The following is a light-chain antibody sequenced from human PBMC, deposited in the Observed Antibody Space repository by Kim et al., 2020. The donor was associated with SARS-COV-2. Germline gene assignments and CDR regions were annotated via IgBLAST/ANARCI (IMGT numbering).Light chain of an antibody. CDR1: QDIKNY. V-gene: IGKV1-27*01. CDR3: QKYNSAPWT. CDR2: AAS. J-gene: IGKJ1*01. Sequence: ASVEDRVTITCRSSQDIKNYLAWYRQKPGQVPEVLIYAASILQSGVPFRISGSGSGTDFTLTINSLQPEDVATYYCQKYNSAPWTFGQGTKVDIK.